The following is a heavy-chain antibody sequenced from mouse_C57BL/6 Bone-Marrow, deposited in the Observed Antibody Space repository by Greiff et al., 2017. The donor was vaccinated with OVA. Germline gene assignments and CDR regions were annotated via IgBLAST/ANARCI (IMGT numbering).Heavy chain of an antibody. Sequence: EVKLMESGGDLVKPGGSLKLSCAASGFTFSSYGMSWVRQTPDKRLEWVATISSGGSYTYYPDSVTGRFTISRDNAKNTLYLQISSLKSEDTAMYYCARMPTTYYFDYWGQGTTLTVSS. CDR1: GFTFSSYG. CDR3: ARMPTTYYFDY. D-gene: IGHD6-1*01. J-gene: IGHJ2*01. V-gene: IGHV5-6*01. CDR2: ISSGGSYT.